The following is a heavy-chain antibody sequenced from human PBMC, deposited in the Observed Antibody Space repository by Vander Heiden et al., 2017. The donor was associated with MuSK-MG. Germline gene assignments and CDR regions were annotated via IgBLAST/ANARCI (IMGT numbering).Heavy chain of an antibody. D-gene: IGHD2-2*01. V-gene: IGHV3-23*01. J-gene: IGHJ4*02. CDR2: IRGGGGGT. CDR3: AKRHCSSASCYALDY. Sequence: EVQLLESGEGLAHPGGSLSPSCAASGFTFRTHDINWLAQAPGKGLEWVSIIRGGGGGTYYADAVKGRFTASRDTSRNTLYLQMNSLRVEDTAVEYCAKRHCSSASCYALDYWGQGTLVTVSS. CDR1: GFTFRTHD.